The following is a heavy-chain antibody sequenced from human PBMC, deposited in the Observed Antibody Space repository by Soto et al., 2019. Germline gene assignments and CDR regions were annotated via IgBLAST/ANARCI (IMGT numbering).Heavy chain of an antibody. D-gene: IGHD6-19*01. CDR3: AKDSWQWQPDPEYYFDY. V-gene: IGHV3-30*18. J-gene: IGHJ4*02. CDR1: GFTFSSYG. CDR2: ISYDGSNK. Sequence: GGSLRLSCAASGFTFSSYGMHWVRQAPGKGLEWVAVISYDGSNKYYADSVKGRFTISRDNSKNTLYLQMNSLRAEDTAVYYCAKDSWQWQPDPEYYFDYWGQGTLVTVSS.